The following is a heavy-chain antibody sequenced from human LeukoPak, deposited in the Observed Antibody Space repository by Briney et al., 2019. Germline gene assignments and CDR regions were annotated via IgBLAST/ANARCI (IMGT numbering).Heavy chain of an antibody. V-gene: IGHV3-48*03. J-gene: IGHJ6*04. Sequence: GGSLRLSCAASGFTFSSYNMNWVRQAPGKGLEWVSYISSSGSTIYYADSVKGRFTISRDNAKNSLYLQMSSLRAEDTAVYYCAELGITMIGGVWGKGTTVTISS. D-gene: IGHD3-10*02. CDR2: ISSSGSTI. CDR1: GFTFSSYN. CDR3: AELGITMIGGV.